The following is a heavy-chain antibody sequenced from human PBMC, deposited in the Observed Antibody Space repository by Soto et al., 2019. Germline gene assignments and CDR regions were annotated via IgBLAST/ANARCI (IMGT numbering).Heavy chain of an antibody. V-gene: IGHV3-74*01. J-gene: IGHJ4*02. Sequence: EVQLVESGGGLVQPGGSLRLSCAVSGFTFSSDWMHWVRQAPGKGLVWVSRINSDGSSTSYADSVKGRFTISRDNAKNTLYLQMTRLRAEVTAVYYCAGTVVTGYWGQGTLVTVSS. D-gene: IGHD2-15*01. CDR1: GFTFSSDW. CDR3: AGTVVTGY. CDR2: INSDGSST.